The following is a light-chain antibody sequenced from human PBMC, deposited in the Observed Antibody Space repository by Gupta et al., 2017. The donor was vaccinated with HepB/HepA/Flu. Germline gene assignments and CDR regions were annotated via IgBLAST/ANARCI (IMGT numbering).Light chain of an antibody. CDR2: AAS. J-gene: IGKJ2*01. Sequence: DIQMTQSPSYLSASVGDRVTITCRASQSISSYLNWYQQKPGKAPKLLIYAASSLQSGVPSRFSGSGSGTDFTLTISSLQPEYFATYYCQQSYSTPYTFGQGTKLEIK. CDR3: QQSYSTPYT. V-gene: IGKV1-39*01. CDR1: QSISSY.